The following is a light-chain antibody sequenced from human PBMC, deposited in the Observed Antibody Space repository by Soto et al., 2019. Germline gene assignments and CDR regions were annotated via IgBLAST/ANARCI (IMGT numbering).Light chain of an antibody. V-gene: IGKV3-20*01. J-gene: IGKJ2*01. Sequence: EIVLTQSPGTLSLSPGDRATLSCRTSQSVSSSYLAWYQQKPGQAPRLLIYGASRRATGIPDRFSGSGSGTDYNLPIGKLVHEEFTVYFCPQYASSADPFGQGTKREIK. CDR2: GAS. CDR3: PQYASSADP. CDR1: QSVSSSY.